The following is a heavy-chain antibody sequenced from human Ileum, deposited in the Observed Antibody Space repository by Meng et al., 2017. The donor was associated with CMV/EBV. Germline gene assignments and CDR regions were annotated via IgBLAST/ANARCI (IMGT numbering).Heavy chain of an antibody. Sequence: QMQLHQSGPGLVKPSQTLSLTCAGDSVSISTESWNWIRQSPSRGLEWLGRTWYGSKWYYEYAVSVKSRITIIPDTSQNQISLQLNSVTPDDTAVYYCTYGWPLKYWGQGSLVTVSS. CDR1: DSVSISTES. CDR2: TWYGSKWYY. CDR3: TYGWPLKY. V-gene: IGHV6-1*01. D-gene: IGHD3-10*01. J-gene: IGHJ4*02.